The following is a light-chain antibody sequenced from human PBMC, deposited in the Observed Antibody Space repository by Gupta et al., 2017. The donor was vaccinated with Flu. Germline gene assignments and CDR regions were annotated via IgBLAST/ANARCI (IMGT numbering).Light chain of an antibody. Sequence: EVVMTQSPLSLPVTVGQPASISCRSSQSLVYTDGITYLNWYHQRPGQSPRRLICRVSNRDSGVPDRFSGSGSGTDFTLKISRVEAEDVGVYYCKQGKHRMYSFGQGTKLEIE. CDR1: QSLVYTDGITY. V-gene: IGKV2-30*01. CDR3: KQGKHRMYS. CDR2: RVS. J-gene: IGKJ2*01.